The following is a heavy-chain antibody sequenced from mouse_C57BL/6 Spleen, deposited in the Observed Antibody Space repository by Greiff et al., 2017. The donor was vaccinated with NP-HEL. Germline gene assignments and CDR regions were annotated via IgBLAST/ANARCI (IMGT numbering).Heavy chain of an antibody. Sequence: QVQLKQSGPGLVQPSQSLSITCTVSGFSLTSYGVHWVRQSPGTGLEWLGVIWSGGSTDYTAAFISRLSISKDNSKSQVFFKMNSLQADDTAIYYCARIPPTYSNWAMDYWGQGTSVTVSS. D-gene: IGHD2-5*01. V-gene: IGHV2-2*01. CDR2: IWSGGST. J-gene: IGHJ4*01. CDR1: GFSLTSYG. CDR3: ARIPPTYSNWAMDY.